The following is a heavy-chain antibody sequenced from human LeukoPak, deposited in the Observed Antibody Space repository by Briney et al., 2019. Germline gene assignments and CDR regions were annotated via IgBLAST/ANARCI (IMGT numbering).Heavy chain of an antibody. CDR1: GFTFSSYS. D-gene: IGHD3-22*01. CDR3: ARDYYDSSGDY. Sequence: PGGSLRLSCAASGFTFSSYSMNWVRQAPGKGLECVSYISSGSSTIYYADSVKGRFTISRDNAKNLLYLQMNSLRAEDTAVYYCARDYYDSSGDYWGQGTLVTVSS. J-gene: IGHJ4*02. V-gene: IGHV3-48*01. CDR2: ISSGSSTI.